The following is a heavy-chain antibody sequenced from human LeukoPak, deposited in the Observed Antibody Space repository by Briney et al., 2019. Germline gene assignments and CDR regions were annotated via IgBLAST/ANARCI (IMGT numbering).Heavy chain of an antibody. J-gene: IGHJ4*02. CDR3: AGGGRSSWYFFDFAD. CDR2: IYYSGST. V-gene: IGHV4-59*01. CDR1: GGSISSYY. D-gene: IGHD6-13*01. Sequence: SETLSLTCTVSGGSISSYYWSWIRQPPGKGLEWIGYIYYSGSTNYNPSLKSRVTISVDTSKNQFSLKLSSVTAADTAVYYCAGGGRSSWYFFDFADWGQGTLVTVSS.